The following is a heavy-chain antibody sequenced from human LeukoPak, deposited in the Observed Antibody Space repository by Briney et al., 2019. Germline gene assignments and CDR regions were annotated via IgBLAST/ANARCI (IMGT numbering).Heavy chain of an antibody. J-gene: IGHJ4*02. CDR1: GYTFTSYG. Sequence: ASVKVSCKASGYTFTSYGISWVRQAPGQGLEWMGWISAYNGNTNYAQKLQGRVTMTTDTSTSTAYMDLRSLRADDTAVYYCARVNRELRQDDYWGQGTLVTVSS. CDR2: ISAYNGNT. CDR3: ARVNRELRQDDY. D-gene: IGHD1-26*01. V-gene: IGHV1-18*01.